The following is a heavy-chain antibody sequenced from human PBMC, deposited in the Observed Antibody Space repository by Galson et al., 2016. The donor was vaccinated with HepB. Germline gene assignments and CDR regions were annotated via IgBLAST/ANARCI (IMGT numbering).Heavy chain of an antibody. V-gene: IGHV4-34*01. CDR1: GGSFSGYY. CDR2: INHSGST. CDR3: ARTAGRVRGLITSIKYYYMDV. D-gene: IGHD3-10*01. J-gene: IGHJ6*03. Sequence: SETLSLTCTVYGGSFSGYYWSWIRQPPGKGLEWIGEINHSGSTNYNPSLESRVTISVDRSKNQFSLKLFSVTAADTAVYYCARTAGRVRGLITSIKYYYMDVWGNGTTVTVSS.